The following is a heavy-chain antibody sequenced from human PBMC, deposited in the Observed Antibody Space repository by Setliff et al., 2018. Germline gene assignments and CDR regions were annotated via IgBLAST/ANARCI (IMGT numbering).Heavy chain of an antibody. V-gene: IGHV4-34*01. J-gene: IGHJ5*02. CDR1: GGSFSGYY. CDR3: ARDGSGSYQGTISIAVFDN. CDR2: INHSGST. Sequence: PSETLSLTCAVYGGSFSGYYWSWIRQPPGKGLEWIGEINHSGSTNYNPSLKSRVTISVDTSKNQFSLKLSSVTAADTAVYYCARDGSGSYQGTISIAVFDNWGQGTLVTVSS. D-gene: IGHD1-26*01.